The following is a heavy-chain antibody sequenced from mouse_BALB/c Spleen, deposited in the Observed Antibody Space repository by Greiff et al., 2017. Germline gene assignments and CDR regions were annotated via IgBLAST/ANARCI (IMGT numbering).Heavy chain of an antibody. CDR1: GYTFTSYW. J-gene: IGHJ3*01. D-gene: IGHD3-1*01. V-gene: IGHV1S81*02. Sequence: QVQLQQSGAELVKPGASVKLSCKASGYTFTSYWMHWVKQRPGQGLEWIGEINPSNGRTNYNEKFKSKATLTVDKSSSTAYMQLSSLTSEDSAVYYCARSYSGSAWFAYWGQGTLVTVSA. CDR3: ARSYSGSAWFAY. CDR2: INPSNGRT.